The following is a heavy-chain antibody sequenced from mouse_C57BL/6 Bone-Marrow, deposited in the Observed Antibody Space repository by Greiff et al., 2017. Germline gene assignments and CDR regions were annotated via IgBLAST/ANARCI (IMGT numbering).Heavy chain of an antibody. CDR1: GYSITSGYY. V-gene: IGHV3-6*01. D-gene: IGHD1-1*01. J-gene: IGHJ3*01. Sequence: EVKLVESGPGLVKPSQSLSLTCSVTGYSITSGYYWNWIRQFPGNKLEWMGYISYDGSNNYNPSLKNRISITRDTSKNQFFLKLNSVTTEDTATYYCARDGSSLAWFAYWGQGTLVTVSA. CDR2: ISYDGSN. CDR3: ARDGSSLAWFAY.